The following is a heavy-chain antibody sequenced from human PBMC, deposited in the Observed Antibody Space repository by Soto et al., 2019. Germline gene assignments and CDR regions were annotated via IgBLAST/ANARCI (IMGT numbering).Heavy chain of an antibody. D-gene: IGHD2-2*01. J-gene: IGHJ4*02. CDR1: GFTYSTYT. V-gene: IGHV3-30-3*01. CDR2: ISYDGNNK. Sequence: PGGSLRLSCAASGFTYSTYTMHWVRQAPGKGLEWVAVISYDGNNKFYADSVKGRFTISRDSTKNTLYLQMNSLRAEDTAVYYCASRSPALDYWGQGTLVTGSS. CDR3: ASRSPALDY.